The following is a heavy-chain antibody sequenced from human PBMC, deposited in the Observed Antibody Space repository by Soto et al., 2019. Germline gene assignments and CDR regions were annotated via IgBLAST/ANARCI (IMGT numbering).Heavy chain of an antibody. J-gene: IGHJ3*01. V-gene: IGHV3-74*01. CDR2: INSDGSST. CDR1: RFTFSSYW. Sequence: PGGSLRLSCAASRFTFSSYWMHWVRQAPGKGLVWVSRINSDGSSTNYADSVKGRFTISRDNAKNTLYLQMNSLRAEDTAVYYCERGYCGGNNSSPRFFDFWGKGTMATVSS. CDR3: ERGYCGGNNSSPRFFDF. D-gene: IGHD2-21*01.